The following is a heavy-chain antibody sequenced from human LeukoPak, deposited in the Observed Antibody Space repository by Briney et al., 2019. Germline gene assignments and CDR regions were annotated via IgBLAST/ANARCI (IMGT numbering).Heavy chain of an antibody. D-gene: IGHD2-2*01. CDR3: ARGPSGVVPAAIGGCWFDP. J-gene: IGHJ5*02. CDR2: INHSGST. Sequence: MASETLSLTCAVYGGSFSGYYWSWIRQPPGKGLEWIGEINHSGSTNYNPSLKSRVTISVDTSKNQFPLKLSSVTAADTAVYYCARGPSGVVPAAIGGCWFDPWGQGTLVTVSS. CDR1: GGSFSGYY. V-gene: IGHV4-34*01.